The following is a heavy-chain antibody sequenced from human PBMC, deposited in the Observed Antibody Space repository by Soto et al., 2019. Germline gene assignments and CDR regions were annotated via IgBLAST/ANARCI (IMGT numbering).Heavy chain of an antibody. CDR2: IYYSGST. D-gene: IGHD3-3*01. J-gene: IGHJ4*02. CDR3: ARGTGYYDFWSGYYTRLPLFFDY. V-gene: IGHV4-59*01. CDR1: GGSISSYY. Sequence: SETLSLTCTVSGGSISSYYWSWIRQPPGKGLEWIGYIYYSGSTNYNPSLKRRVTISVDTSKNQFSLKLSSVTAADTAVYYCARGTGYYDFWSGYYTRLPLFFDYWGQGTLVTVSS.